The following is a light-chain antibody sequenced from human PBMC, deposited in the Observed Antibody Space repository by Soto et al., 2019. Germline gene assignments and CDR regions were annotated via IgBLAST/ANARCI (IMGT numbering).Light chain of an antibody. CDR1: QSISSY. CDR2: AAS. V-gene: IGKV1-39*01. J-gene: IGKJ5*01. Sequence: DIQMTQSPSSLSAYVGDRVTITCRASQSISSYLNWYQQKPGKAPKLLIYAASSLQSGVPSRFSGSGSGTDFTLTISSLQSEDFAVYYCQQYNNWSITFGQGTRLEIK. CDR3: QQYNNWSIT.